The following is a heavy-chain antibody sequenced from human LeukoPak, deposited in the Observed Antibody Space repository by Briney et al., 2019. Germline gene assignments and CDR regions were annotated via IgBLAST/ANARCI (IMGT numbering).Heavy chain of an antibody. CDR2: IVVGSGNT. CDR3: AAEYDDSSGYYTGTVAFDI. CDR1: GFTFTSSA. J-gene: IGHJ3*02. Sequence: GTSVKVSCKASGFTFTSSAMQWVRQARGQRLEWIGWIVVGSGNTNYAQKFQERVTITRDMSTSTAYMELSSLRSEDTAVYYCAAEYDDSSGYYTGTVAFDIWGQGTMVTVSS. V-gene: IGHV1-58*02. D-gene: IGHD3-22*01.